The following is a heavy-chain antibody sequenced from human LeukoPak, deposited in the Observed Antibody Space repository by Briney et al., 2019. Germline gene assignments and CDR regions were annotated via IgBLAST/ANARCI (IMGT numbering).Heavy chain of an antibody. J-gene: IGHJ4*02. D-gene: IGHD3-16*01. CDR1: GFTFSRYW. CDR3: ATKGGDY. Sequence: PGGSLRLSCAASGFTFSRYWMSWVRQAPGKGLGWVANINEDGGAKYYVDSVKGRFTISRDNAKNSQYLQMNSLSVEDTAVYYCATKGGDYWGQGTLVTVSS. CDR2: INEDGGAK. V-gene: IGHV3-7*01.